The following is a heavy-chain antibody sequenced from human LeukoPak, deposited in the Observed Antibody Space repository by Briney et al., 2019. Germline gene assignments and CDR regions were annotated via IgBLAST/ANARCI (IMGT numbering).Heavy chain of an antibody. CDR2: ISGSSSTI. Sequence: GGSLRLSCAASGFTFSSYSMNWVRQAPGKGLEWVSYISGSSSTIYYADSVKGRFTISRDNAKNSLYLQMNSLRAEDTAVYYCARSLVPRLYYFDHWGQGTLVTVSS. CDR1: GFTFSSYS. D-gene: IGHD5-12*01. V-gene: IGHV3-48*01. J-gene: IGHJ4*02. CDR3: ARSLVPRLYYFDH.